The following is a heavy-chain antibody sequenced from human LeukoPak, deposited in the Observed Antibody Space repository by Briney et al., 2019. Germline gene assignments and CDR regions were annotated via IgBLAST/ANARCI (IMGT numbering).Heavy chain of an antibody. CDR2: IYPGDSDT. Sequence: GESLKISCKGSGYSFTNYWVGWVRRMPGKGLEWMGIIYPGDSDTTYRPAFQGQVTISADKSISTAYLQWNSLKASDTAMYYCARRGYSYGYDYWGQGTLVTVSS. D-gene: IGHD5-18*01. J-gene: IGHJ4*02. V-gene: IGHV5-51*01. CDR1: GYSFTNYW. CDR3: ARRGYSYGYDY.